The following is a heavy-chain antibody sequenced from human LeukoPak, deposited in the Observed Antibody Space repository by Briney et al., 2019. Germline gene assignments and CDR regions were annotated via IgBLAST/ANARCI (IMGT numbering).Heavy chain of an antibody. V-gene: IGHV1-69*04. CDR3: ARDLQWFGGYFDY. Sequence: SVKVSCKASGGTYSSYAISWVRQAPGQGLEWMGRIIPILGIANYAQKFQGRVAITADKSTSTAYMELSSLSSEDTAVYYCARDLQWFGGYFDYWGQGTLVTVSS. CDR2: IIPILGIA. J-gene: IGHJ4*02. CDR1: GGTYSSYA. D-gene: IGHD3-16*01.